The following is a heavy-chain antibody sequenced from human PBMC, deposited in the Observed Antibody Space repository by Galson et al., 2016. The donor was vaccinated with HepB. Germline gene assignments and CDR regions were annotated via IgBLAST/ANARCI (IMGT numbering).Heavy chain of an antibody. CDR2: ISWSSGSI. J-gene: IGHJ5*02. CDR1: GFTFDDYA. D-gene: IGHD5-12*01. Sequence: SLRLSCAASGFTFDDYAMHWVRQAPGKGLEWVSGISWSSGSIGYADSVKGRFTISRDNAKNSLYLQMNSLRVEDTALYYCAKDSGPRPASNWFDPWGQGTLVTVSS. V-gene: IGHV3-9*01. CDR3: AKDSGPRPASNWFDP.